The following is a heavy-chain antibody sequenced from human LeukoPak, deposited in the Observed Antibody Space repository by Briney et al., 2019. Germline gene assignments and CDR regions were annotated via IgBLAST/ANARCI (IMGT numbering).Heavy chain of an antibody. Sequence: SETLSLTCTVSGGSISSSSYYWGWIRQPSGKGLERIGSIYYGGSTYYNPSLKSRVTISVDTSRNQFSLKLSSVTAADTAVYYCARVVAVAGISDYWGQGTLVTVSS. CDR2: IYYGGST. D-gene: IGHD6-19*01. CDR1: GGSISSSSYY. J-gene: IGHJ4*02. V-gene: IGHV4-39*01. CDR3: ARVVAVAGISDY.